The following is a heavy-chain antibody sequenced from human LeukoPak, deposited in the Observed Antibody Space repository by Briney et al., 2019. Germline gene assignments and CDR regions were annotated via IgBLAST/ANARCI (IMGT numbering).Heavy chain of an antibody. CDR1: GDSVSGNY. V-gene: IGHV4-39*01. Sequence: PSETLSLTCTVSGDSVSGNYWSWIRQPPGKGLEWIGSIYYSGSTYYNPSLKSRVIISVDTSKNQFSLKLSSVTAADTAVYYCARHLRVYGPHYFDYWGQGTLVTVSS. CDR2: IYYSGST. D-gene: IGHD3/OR15-3a*01. CDR3: ARHLRVYGPHYFDY. J-gene: IGHJ4*02.